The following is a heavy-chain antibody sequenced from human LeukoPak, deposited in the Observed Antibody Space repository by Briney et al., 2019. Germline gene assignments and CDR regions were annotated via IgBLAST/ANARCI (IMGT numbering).Heavy chain of an antibody. V-gene: IGHV3-7*01. CDR3: ARDPRTVRI. D-gene: IGHD1-1*01. CDR1: GFTFSSRDW. CDR2: IKQDGSEK. Sequence: GGSLRLSCVASGFTFSSRDWMTWVRPAPGKGLEWVANIKQDGSEKNYVDSVKGRFTISRDNAKNLLYLQMDSLRVEDTAIYYCARDPRTVRIWGQGTLVTVSS. J-gene: IGHJ4*02.